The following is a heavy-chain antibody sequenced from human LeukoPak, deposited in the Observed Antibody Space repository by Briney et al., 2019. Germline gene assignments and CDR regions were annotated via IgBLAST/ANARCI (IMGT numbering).Heavy chain of an antibody. CDR3: ASLWEGGY. J-gene: IGHJ4*02. D-gene: IGHD1-26*01. Sequence: GGSLRLSCAASGFTFRNYWMSWVRQAPGKGLEWVATIKQDGSEKYYADSVKGRFTISRDNAENSLDLQMNSLRAEDTAVYYCASLWEGGYWGQGSRVTVSS. CDR1: GFTFRNYW. CDR2: IKQDGSEK. V-gene: IGHV3-7*01.